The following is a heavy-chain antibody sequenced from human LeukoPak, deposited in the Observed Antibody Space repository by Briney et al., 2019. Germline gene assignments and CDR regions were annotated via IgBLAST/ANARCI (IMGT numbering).Heavy chain of an antibody. V-gene: IGHV3-53*01. D-gene: IGHD6-19*01. CDR3: ARVYSSGWYSLDY. CDR1: GFTVSSNY. Sequence: GGSLRLSCAASGFTVSSNYMSWVRQAPGKGLEWVSVIYSGGSTYYADSVKGRFTISRNNSKNTLYLQMNSLRAEDTAVYYCARVYSSGWYSLDYWGQGTLVTVSS. CDR2: IYSGGST. J-gene: IGHJ4*02.